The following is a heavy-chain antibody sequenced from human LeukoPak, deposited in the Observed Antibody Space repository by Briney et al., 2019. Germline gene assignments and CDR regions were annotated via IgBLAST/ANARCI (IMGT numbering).Heavy chain of an antibody. D-gene: IGHD4-17*01. CDR1: CGSISRYS. V-gene: IGHV4-59*01. CDR2: IYYSGGT. J-gene: IGHJ4*02. Sequence: PSETLSLTCTVSCGSISRYSWSSIRQPPGKGLEWIGYIYYSGGTNYNPSLKSRVTISVDTSKNKFSLRLSSVTAADTAVYYCATSEYGARYYIDYWGQGTLVTVSS. CDR3: ATSEYGARYYIDY.